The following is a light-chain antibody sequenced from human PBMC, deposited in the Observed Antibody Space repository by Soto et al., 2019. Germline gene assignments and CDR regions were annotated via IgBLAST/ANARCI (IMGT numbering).Light chain of an antibody. CDR2: GAS. CDR1: QSVSSN. J-gene: IGKJ4*01. V-gene: IGKV3D-15*01. CDR3: QQYNNWPPLT. Sequence: EIVMTQSPATLSVSAGERVTLSCRASQSVSSNLAWYQQKPGQAPRLLIYGASTRAPGISARFSGSGSGTDFTLTISSLQSEDFAVYYCQQYNNWPPLTFGGGTKVEIK.